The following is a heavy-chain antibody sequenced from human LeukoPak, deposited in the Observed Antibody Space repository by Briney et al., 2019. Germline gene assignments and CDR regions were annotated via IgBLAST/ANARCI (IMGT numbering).Heavy chain of an antibody. CDR3: TRFYRDSVGWYEGRHY. CDR2: ISSSSSYI. J-gene: IGHJ4*02. Sequence: GGSLRLSCAASGFTFSSYSMNWVRQAPGKGLEWVSYISSSSSYIYYADSVKGRFTISRDNAKNSLYLQMNSLRAEDTAVYYCTRFYRDSVGWYEGRHYWGQGTLVTVSS. CDR1: GFTFSSYS. V-gene: IGHV3-21*04. D-gene: IGHD6-19*01.